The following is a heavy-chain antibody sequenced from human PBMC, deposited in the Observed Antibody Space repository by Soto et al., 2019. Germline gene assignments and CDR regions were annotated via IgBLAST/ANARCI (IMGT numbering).Heavy chain of an antibody. Sequence: EVHLVESGGSLVQPGGSLRLSCAASGFTFSSYSRNWVRQAPGKGLEWVSYITSSGTTVYYADSVRGRFTISRDNAKNSLYLQMNSLRDDDTAVYYCARGSSNWAYYFDFWGQGTLVTVSS. D-gene: IGHD6-13*01. V-gene: IGHV3-48*02. CDR2: ITSSGTTV. J-gene: IGHJ4*02. CDR3: ARGSSNWAYYFDF. CDR1: GFTFSSYS.